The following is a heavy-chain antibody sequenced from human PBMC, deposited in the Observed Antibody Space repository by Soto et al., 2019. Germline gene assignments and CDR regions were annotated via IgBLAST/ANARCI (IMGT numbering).Heavy chain of an antibody. Sequence: GGSLRLSCAASGFTFDDYAMHWVRQAPGKGLEWVSGISWNSGSIGYADSVKGRFTISRDNAKNSLYLQMNSLRAGDTALYYCAKDATTYYDFWSGYYSFDYWGQGTLVTVSS. CDR1: GFTFDDYA. CDR3: AKDATTYYDFWSGYYSFDY. J-gene: IGHJ4*02. V-gene: IGHV3-9*01. CDR2: ISWNSGSI. D-gene: IGHD3-3*01.